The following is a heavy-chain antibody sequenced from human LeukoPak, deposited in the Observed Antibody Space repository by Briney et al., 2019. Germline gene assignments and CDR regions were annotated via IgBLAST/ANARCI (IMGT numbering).Heavy chain of an antibody. J-gene: IGHJ6*02. D-gene: IGHD3-3*01. V-gene: IGHV1-18*01. CDR2: ISAYNGNT. Sequence: ASVKVSCKASGYTFTIYGISWVRQAPGQGLEWMGWISAYNGNTNYAQKLQGRVTMTTDTSTSTAYMELSSLRSEDTAVYYCARALRFLEWPHYYYYYGMDVWGQGTTVTVSS. CDR3: ARALRFLEWPHYYYYYGMDV. CDR1: GYTFTIYG.